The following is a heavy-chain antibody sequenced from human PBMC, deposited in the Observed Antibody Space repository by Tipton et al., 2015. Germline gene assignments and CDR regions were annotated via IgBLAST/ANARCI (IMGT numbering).Heavy chain of an antibody. CDR2: ISHSGST. CDR3: ACQDYDILTRDYQTVDY. Sequence: TLSLTCAVSAYSISTDYYWGWIRQPPGKGLEWIGTISHSGSTYYNPSLKSRVTISADTSKNQFSLKLSSVTAADTAVYYCACQDYDILTRDYQTVDYWGQGTLVTVPS. CDR1: AYSISTDYY. D-gene: IGHD3-9*01. V-gene: IGHV4-38-2*01. J-gene: IGHJ4*02.